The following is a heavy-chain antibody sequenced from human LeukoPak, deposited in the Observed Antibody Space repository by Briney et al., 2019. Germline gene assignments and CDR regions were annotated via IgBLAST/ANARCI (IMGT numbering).Heavy chain of an antibody. Sequence: SETLSLTCAVYGGSFSGYYWSWIRQPPGKGLEWIGEINHSGSTNYNPSLKSRVTISVDTSKNQFSLKLSSVTAADTAVYYCARRCPDVVPAATSYYYYYYMDVWGKGTTVTVSS. D-gene: IGHD2-2*01. J-gene: IGHJ6*03. CDR3: ARRCPDVVPAATSYYYYYYMDV. CDR1: GGSFSGYY. CDR2: INHSGST. V-gene: IGHV4-34*01.